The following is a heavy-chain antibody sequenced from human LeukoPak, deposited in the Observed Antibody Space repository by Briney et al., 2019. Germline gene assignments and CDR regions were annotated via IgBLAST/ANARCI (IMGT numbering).Heavy chain of an antibody. J-gene: IGHJ4*02. CDR2: ISAYNGNT. V-gene: IGHV1-18*01. CDR1: GYTFTSYG. D-gene: IGHD3-22*01. Sequence: ASVKVSFTASGYTFTSYGISWVRQAPGQGLEWMGWISAYNGNTNYAQKLQGRVTMTTDTSTSTAYMELRSLRSDDTAVYYCARVDYYDSSGYPTFDYWGQGTLVTVSS. CDR3: ARVDYYDSSGYPTFDY.